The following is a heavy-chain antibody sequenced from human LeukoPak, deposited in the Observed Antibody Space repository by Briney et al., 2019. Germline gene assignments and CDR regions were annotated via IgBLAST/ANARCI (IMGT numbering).Heavy chain of an antibody. V-gene: IGHV1-46*01. D-gene: IGHD3-10*01. CDR1: GYTFTSYS. J-gene: IGHJ4*02. CDR2: INPSGGST. Sequence: ASVKVSCKASGYTFTSYSMHWVRQAPGQGLEWMGIINPSGGSTSYAQKFQGRVTMTRDTSTSTVYMELSSLRSEDTAVYYCARDSRWFGELLPFDYWGQGTLVTVSS. CDR3: ARDSRWFGELLPFDY.